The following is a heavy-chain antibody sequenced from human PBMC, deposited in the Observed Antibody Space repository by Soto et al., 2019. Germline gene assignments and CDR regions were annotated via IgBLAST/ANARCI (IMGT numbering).Heavy chain of an antibody. CDR2: ISTYNGNT. CDR3: ARDLDGSGSYYTDY. D-gene: IGHD3-10*01. V-gene: IGHV1-18*01. CDR1: GYIFITYG. Sequence: ASVKVSCKASGYIFITYGISWVRQAPGQGLEWMGRISTYNGNTNYAQNLQGRVTMTTDTSTSTAYMELRSLRSDDTAVYYCARDLDGSGSYYTDYWGPGTLVTV. J-gene: IGHJ4*02.